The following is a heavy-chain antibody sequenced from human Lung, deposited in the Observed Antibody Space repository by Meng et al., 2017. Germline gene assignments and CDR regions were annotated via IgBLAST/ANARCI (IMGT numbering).Heavy chain of an antibody. CDR1: GGSFSDYY. J-gene: IGHJ4*02. CDR2: INHSGST. D-gene: IGHD4-11*01. CDR3: ARGPTTMAHDFDY. V-gene: IGHV4-34*01. Sequence: QVELQQVAAGLLKPSETLSLTWFVAGGSFSDYYWSWSRQPPGKGLEWIGEINHSGSTNYNLSLESRATISVDTSQNNLSLKLSSVTAADSAVYYCARGPTTMAHDFDYWGQGTLVTVSS.